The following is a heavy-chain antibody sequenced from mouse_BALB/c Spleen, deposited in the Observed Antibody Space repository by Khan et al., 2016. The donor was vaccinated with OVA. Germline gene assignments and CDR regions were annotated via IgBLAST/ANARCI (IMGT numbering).Heavy chain of an antibody. J-gene: IGHJ4*01. D-gene: IGHD2-3*01. V-gene: IGHV5-17*02. CDR2: ISSGSSTI. Sequence: EVELVESGGNLVQPGGSRKLSCAASGFTFSGFGMHWVRQAPEKGLEWVAYISSGSSTIYYADTVKGRVTLSRDNSKNTLFLQMTSLTSEDTAIYYCARRRFFDGYDGGPMAYWGQGTSVTVSA. CDR1: GFTFSGFG. CDR3: ARRRFFDGYDGGPMAY.